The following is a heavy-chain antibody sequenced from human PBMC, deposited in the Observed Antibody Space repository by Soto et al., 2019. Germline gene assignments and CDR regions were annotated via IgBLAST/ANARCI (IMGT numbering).Heavy chain of an antibody. CDR2: MNPNSGNT. CDR1: GYTFTSYD. J-gene: IGHJ4*02. V-gene: IGHV1-8*01. Sequence: QVQLVQSGAEVKKPGASVKVSCKASGYTFTSYDINWVRQATGQGLEWMGWMNPNSGNTGYALKFQGRVTMTRNTSISTAYMELSSLRSEDTAVYYCARWGGCSSTSCRANYFDYWGQGTLVTVSS. CDR3: ARWGGCSSTSCRANYFDY. D-gene: IGHD2-2*01.